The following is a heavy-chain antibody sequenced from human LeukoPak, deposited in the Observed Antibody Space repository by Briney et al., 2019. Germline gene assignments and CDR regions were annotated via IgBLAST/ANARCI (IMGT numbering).Heavy chain of an antibody. CDR2: IYHSGST. Sequence: SETLSLTCAVSGGSISSGGYSWSWIRQPPGKGLEWIGYIYHSGSTYYNPSLKSRVTISVDTSKNQFSLKLSSVTAADTAVYYCARGLHTAMGDYWGQGTLVTVSS. D-gene: IGHD5-18*01. CDR1: GGSISSGGYS. CDR3: ARGLHTAMGDY. V-gene: IGHV4-30-2*05. J-gene: IGHJ4*02.